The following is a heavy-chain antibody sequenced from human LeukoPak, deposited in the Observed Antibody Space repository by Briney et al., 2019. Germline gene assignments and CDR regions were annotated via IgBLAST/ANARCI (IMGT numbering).Heavy chain of an antibody. Sequence: ASVKVSCKASGYTFTGYYMHWVRQAPGQGLEWMGWINPNSGGTNYAQKFQGRVTMTRDTSISTAYMELSRLRSDDTAVYYCARQGDSVGAVTAFDYWGQGTLVTVSS. D-gene: IGHD2-21*02. J-gene: IGHJ4*02. CDR2: INPNSGGT. CDR3: ARQGDSVGAVTAFDY. V-gene: IGHV1-2*02. CDR1: GYTFTGYY.